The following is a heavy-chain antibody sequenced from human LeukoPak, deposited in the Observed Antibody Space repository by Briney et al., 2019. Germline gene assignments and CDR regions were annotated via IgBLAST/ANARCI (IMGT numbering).Heavy chain of an antibody. Sequence: PSETLSLTCDVSGVSINTCCYYWTWIRQPPGKGLEWIGYKYYSGSTRYNSSLRSRLTISLDSSKNQFSPRLTSVTAADTAVYYCARGRSYGFDLDSWGPGTLVIVSS. D-gene: IGHD5-18*01. V-gene: IGHV4-61*01. CDR2: KYYSGST. CDR3: ARGRSYGFDLDS. CDR1: GVSINTCCYY. J-gene: IGHJ4*02.